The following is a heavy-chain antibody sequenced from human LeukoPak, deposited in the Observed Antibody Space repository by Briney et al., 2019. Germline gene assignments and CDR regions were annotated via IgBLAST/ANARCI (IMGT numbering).Heavy chain of an antibody. CDR1: GGSISSYY. CDR3: ARRGADDYGDYGFDF. J-gene: IGHJ4*02. D-gene: IGHD4-17*01. V-gene: IGHV4-59*08. Sequence: SSETLSLTCTVSGGSISSYYWTWIRQHPGKGLEWIGYIFYRGSTNYNPSLKSRVTISVDTSKNQFSLKLNSVTAADTAVYYCARRGADDYGDYGFDFWGQGTLVTVSS. CDR2: IFYRGST.